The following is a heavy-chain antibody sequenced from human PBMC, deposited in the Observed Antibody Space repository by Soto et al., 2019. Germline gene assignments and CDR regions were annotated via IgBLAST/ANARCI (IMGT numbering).Heavy chain of an antibody. V-gene: IGHV3-53*01. CDR1: GLTVSSNY. CDR3: AKGDFDY. CDR2: IFRDGKT. D-gene: IGHD3-16*01. Sequence: EVQLVESGGGLIQPGGSLRLSCAASGLTVSSNYMSWVRQAPGKGLEWVAIIFRDGKTYHADSVKGRFTVSRDRTKNTQVFKMTARRAEATAVYYCAKGDFDYWGQGTLDAVS. J-gene: IGHJ4*02.